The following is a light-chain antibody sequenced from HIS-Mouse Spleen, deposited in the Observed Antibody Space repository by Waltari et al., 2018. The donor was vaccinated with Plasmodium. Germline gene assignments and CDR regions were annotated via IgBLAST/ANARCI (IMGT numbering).Light chain of an antibody. CDR3: CSYAGSSTFV. CDR1: SSDVGSYHL. V-gene: IGLV2-23*03. CDR2: EGS. Sequence: QSALTQPASVSGSPGQSITIPCTGTSSDVGSYHLVSWYQQHPGKAPKLMIYEGSKRPSGVSNRFSGSKSGNTASLTISGLQAEDEADYYCCSYAGSSTFVFGGGTKLTVL. J-gene: IGLJ3*02.